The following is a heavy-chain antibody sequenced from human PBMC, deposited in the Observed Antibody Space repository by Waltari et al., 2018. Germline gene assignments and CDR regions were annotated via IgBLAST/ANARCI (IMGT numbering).Heavy chain of an antibody. CDR1: GDSIRNGYY. D-gene: IGHD6-25*01. CDR3: ARDRTRRLDP. CDR2: IYHSDTG. Sequence: QVQLQESGPGLVKPSETLSLTCSVSGDSIRNGYYGAWIRQPPGKGLEYIGNIYHSDTGDYNPSLQSRVTMSVDTSKNQFSLKLRSVTAADTAIYYCARDRTRRLDPWGQGILVTVSS. J-gene: IGHJ5*01. V-gene: IGHV4-38-2*02.